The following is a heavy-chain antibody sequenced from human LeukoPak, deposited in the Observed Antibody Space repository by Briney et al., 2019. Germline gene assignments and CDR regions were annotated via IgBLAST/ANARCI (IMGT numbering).Heavy chain of an antibody. D-gene: IGHD6-19*01. Sequence: GGSLRLSCAASGFTFSSYAMSWVRQAPGKGLEWVSAISGSGGSTYYADSVKGRFTISRDNSKNTLYLQMNSQRAEDTAVYYCAKDSMIAVAGRVFDYWGQGTLVTVSS. CDR2: ISGSGGST. CDR1: GFTFSSYA. CDR3: AKDSMIAVAGRVFDY. V-gene: IGHV3-23*01. J-gene: IGHJ4*02.